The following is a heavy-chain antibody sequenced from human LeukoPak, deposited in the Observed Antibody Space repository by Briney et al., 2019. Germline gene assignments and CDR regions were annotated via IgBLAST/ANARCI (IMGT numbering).Heavy chain of an antibody. CDR2: ISSSSSYI. CDR3: ARGRDGYTLIDAFDI. D-gene: IGHD5-24*01. J-gene: IGHJ3*02. Sequence: GGPLRLSCAASRFTFSSYSMNWVRQAPGKGLEWVSSISSSSSYIYYADSVKGRFTISRDNAKNSLYLQMNSLRAEDTAVYYCARGRDGYTLIDAFDIWGQGTMVTVSS. CDR1: RFTFSSYS. V-gene: IGHV3-21*01.